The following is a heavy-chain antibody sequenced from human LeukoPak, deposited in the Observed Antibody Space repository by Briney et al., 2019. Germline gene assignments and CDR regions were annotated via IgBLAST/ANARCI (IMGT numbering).Heavy chain of an antibody. V-gene: IGHV3-9*01. CDR1: GFTLDDYA. J-gene: IGHJ3*02. Sequence: GGSLRLSCAASGFTLDDYAMHWVRQAPGKGLEWVSGISWNSGSIGYADSVKGRFTISRDNAKNSLYLQMNSLRAEDTALYYCAKGPGSYFAFDIWGQGTMVTVSS. CDR3: AKGPGSYFAFDI. D-gene: IGHD1-26*01. CDR2: ISWNSGSI.